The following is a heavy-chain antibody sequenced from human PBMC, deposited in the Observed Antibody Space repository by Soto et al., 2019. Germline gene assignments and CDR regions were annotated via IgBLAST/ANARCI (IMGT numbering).Heavy chain of an antibody. CDR3: AKDGPPTEIGPQGYFDL. Sequence: GGSLRLSCAASGFTFSIYALTWVRQAPGKGLEWVSAIGTGDRTYFGDSVRGRFTISRDNSKNTVYLQMNSLRTDDTAVYYCAKDGPPTEIGPQGYFDLRGRGTLVTVSS. D-gene: IGHD2-21*01. V-gene: IGHV3-23*01. J-gene: IGHJ2*01. CDR2: IGTGDRT. CDR1: GFTFSIYA.